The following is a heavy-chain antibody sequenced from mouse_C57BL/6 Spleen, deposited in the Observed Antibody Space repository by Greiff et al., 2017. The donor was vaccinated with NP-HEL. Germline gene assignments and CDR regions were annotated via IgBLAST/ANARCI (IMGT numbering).Heavy chain of an antibody. V-gene: IGHV5-4*01. CDR3: ARDEDYGSRDAMDY. Sequence: DVMLVESGGGLVKPGGSLKLSCAASGFTFSSYAMSWVRQTPEKRLEWVATISDGGSYTYYPDNVKGRFTISRDNAKNNLYLQMSHLKSEDTAMYYCARDEDYGSRDAMDYWGQGTSVTVSS. J-gene: IGHJ4*01. CDR2: ISDGGSYT. D-gene: IGHD1-1*01. CDR1: GFTFSSYA.